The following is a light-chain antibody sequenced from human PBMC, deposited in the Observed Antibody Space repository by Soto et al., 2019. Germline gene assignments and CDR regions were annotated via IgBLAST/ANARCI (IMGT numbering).Light chain of an antibody. CDR3: QQRSNWPSGYT. Sequence: EIVLTQSPATLSLSPGERATLSCRASQSVSSYLAWYQQKPGQAPRLLIYDASNRATGIPARFSGSGSGTDSNLTISSLELEDFAVYYCQQRSNWPSGYTFGQGTKLEIK. J-gene: IGKJ2*01. CDR1: QSVSSY. CDR2: DAS. V-gene: IGKV3-11*01.